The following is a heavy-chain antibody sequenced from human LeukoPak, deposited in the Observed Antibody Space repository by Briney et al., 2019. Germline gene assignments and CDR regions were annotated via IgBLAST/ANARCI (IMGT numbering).Heavy chain of an antibody. Sequence: SETLSLTCAVSGGSISSSNWWSWVRQPPGKGLEWIGEIHHSGSTNYNTSPKSRVTISVDKSKNQFSLKLSSVTAADTAVYYCARVIRGALRAAVFDIWGQGTMVTVSS. V-gene: IGHV4-4*02. CDR1: GGSISSSNW. CDR3: ARVIRGALRAAVFDI. CDR2: IHHSGST. D-gene: IGHD3-10*01. J-gene: IGHJ3*02.